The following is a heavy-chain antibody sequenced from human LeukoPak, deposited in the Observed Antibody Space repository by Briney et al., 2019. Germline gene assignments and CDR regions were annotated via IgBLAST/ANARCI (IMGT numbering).Heavy chain of an antibody. J-gene: IGHJ3*02. Sequence: SETLSLTCTVSGGSISSSSYYWGWIRQPPGKGLEWIGSIYYSGSTYYNPSLKSRVTISVDTSKNQFSLKLSSVTAADTAVYYCARDLSSNWNDVFAGGAFDIWGQGTMVTVSS. CDR1: GGSISSSSYY. D-gene: IGHD1-1*01. V-gene: IGHV4-39*07. CDR3: ARDLSSNWNDVFAGGAFDI. CDR2: IYYSGST.